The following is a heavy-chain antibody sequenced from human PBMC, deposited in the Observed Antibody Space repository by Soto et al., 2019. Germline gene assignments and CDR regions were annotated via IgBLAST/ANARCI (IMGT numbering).Heavy chain of an antibody. CDR3: ARVATGDGWKNYFDY. CDR2: IYYSGST. CDR1: GGSISTYY. D-gene: IGHD7-27*01. V-gene: IGHV4-59*06. Sequence: SETLSLTCTVSGGSISTYYLSWIRKTPGKGLEWIGYIYYSGSTYYNPSLKSRLTISVDTSKNQFSLKLSSVTAADTAVYYCARVATGDGWKNYFDYWGQGALVTVSS. J-gene: IGHJ4*02.